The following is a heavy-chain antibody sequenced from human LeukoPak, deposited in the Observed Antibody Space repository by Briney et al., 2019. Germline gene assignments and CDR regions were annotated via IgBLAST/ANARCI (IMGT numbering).Heavy chain of an antibody. D-gene: IGHD6-13*01. V-gene: IGHV1-24*01. J-gene: IGHJ4*02. CDR2: FDPEDGET. CDR1: GYTLTELS. CDR3: ATSLSHSSSWYYFDY. Sequence: GASVKVSCKVSGYTLTELSMHWVRQAPGKGLEWMGGFDPEDGETIYAQKFQGRVTMTEDTSTDTAYMELSSLRSEDTAVYYCATSLSHSSSWYYFDYWGQGTLVTVSS.